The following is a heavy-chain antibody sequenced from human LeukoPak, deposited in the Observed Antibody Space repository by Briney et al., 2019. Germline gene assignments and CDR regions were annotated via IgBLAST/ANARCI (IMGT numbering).Heavy chain of an antibody. D-gene: IGHD6-19*01. J-gene: IGHJ6*02. CDR3: ARSGPSSSGWYVGYYYYGMDV. Sequence: ASVKVSCKASGYTFTSYYMHWVRQAPGQGLEWMGIINPSGDSTSYAQKFQGRVTMTRDTSTSTVYMELSSLRSEDTAVYYCARSGPSSSGWYVGYYYYGMDVWGQGTTVTVSS. CDR1: GYTFTSYY. CDR2: INPSGDST. V-gene: IGHV1-46*01.